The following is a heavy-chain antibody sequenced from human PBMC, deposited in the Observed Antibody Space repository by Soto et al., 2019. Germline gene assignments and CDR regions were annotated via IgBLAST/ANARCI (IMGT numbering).Heavy chain of an antibody. J-gene: IGHJ4*02. CDR3: ARALGWYESYFDY. D-gene: IGHD6-19*01. Sequence: GGSLRLSCAASGFTFSSYATHWVRQAPGKGLEWVAVISYDGSNKYYADSVKGRFTISRDNSKNTLYLQMNSLRAEDTAVYYCARALGWYESYFDYWGQGTLVTVSS. V-gene: IGHV3-30-3*01. CDR1: GFTFSSYA. CDR2: ISYDGSNK.